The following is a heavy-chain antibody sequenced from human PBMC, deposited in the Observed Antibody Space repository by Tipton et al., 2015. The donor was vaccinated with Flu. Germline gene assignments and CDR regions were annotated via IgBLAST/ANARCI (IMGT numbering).Heavy chain of an antibody. D-gene: IGHD3-22*01. J-gene: IGHJ4*02. CDR1: GYSMTTAYY. V-gene: IGHV4-38-2*02. CDR2: IYRSGST. Sequence: LRLSCDVSGYSMTTAYYWGWIRQPPGKGLEWVGSIYRSGSTYYNPSLKSRVLISIDTSKKQFSLKLSSVTAADTAVYYCARDLKWSSAYYNPFGYWGQGILVTVSS. CDR3: ARDLKWSSAYYNPFGY.